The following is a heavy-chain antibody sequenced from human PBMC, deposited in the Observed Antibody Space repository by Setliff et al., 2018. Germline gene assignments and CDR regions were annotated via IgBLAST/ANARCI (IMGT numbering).Heavy chain of an antibody. CDR2: VYYDGTT. J-gene: IGHJ4*02. Sequence: SETLSLTCTVSDVSISGYYWSWIRQPPGKGLEWIGYVYYDGTTNYNPSLKSRLTISVDTSNNQFSLRLTSVTAADAAVYYCAQQRGNSGFLDFWGQGALVTVSS. V-gene: IGHV4-59*03. CDR3: AQQRGNSGFLDF. CDR1: DVSISGYY. D-gene: IGHD5-12*01.